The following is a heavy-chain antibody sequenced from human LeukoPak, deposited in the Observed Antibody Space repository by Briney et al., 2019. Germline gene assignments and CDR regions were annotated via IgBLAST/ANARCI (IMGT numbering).Heavy chain of an antibody. CDR1: GFTFSSYS. CDR2: ISSSSSYI. V-gene: IGHV3-21*01. Sequence: GGSLRLSCAASGFTFSSYSMNWVRQAPGKGLEWVSSISSSSSYIYYADSVKGRFTISRDNAKNSLYLQMNSLRAGDTAVYYCARGGTSYYDFWSGDYYYYYMDVWGKGTTVTVSS. D-gene: IGHD3-3*01. CDR3: ARGGTSYYDFWSGDYYYYYMDV. J-gene: IGHJ6*03.